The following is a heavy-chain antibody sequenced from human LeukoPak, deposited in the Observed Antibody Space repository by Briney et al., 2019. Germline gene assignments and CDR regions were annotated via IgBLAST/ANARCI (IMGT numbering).Heavy chain of an antibody. V-gene: IGHV1-2*02. CDR1: GYTFTGYY. D-gene: IGHD3-22*01. Sequence: GASVKVSCKASGYTFTGYYMHWVRQAPGQGLEWMGWINPNSGGTNYAQKFQGRVTMTRDTSISTAYMEMSRLRSDDTAVYYCAREERCYYDSSGVKGVYGMDVWGQGTTVTVSS. CDR3: AREERCYYDSSGVKGVYGMDV. CDR2: INPNSGGT. J-gene: IGHJ6*02.